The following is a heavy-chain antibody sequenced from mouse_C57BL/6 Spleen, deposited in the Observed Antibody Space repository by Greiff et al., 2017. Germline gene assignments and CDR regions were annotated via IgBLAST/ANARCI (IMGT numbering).Heavy chain of an antibody. CDR1: GYSFTSYY. V-gene: IGHV1-66*01. CDR3: ARNGRYAMDY. J-gene: IGHJ4*01. CDR2: IYPGSGNT. Sequence: VQLQQSGPELVKPGASVKISCKASGYSFTSYYIHWVKQRPGQGLEWIGWIYPGSGNTKYNEKFKGKATLTADTSSSTAYMQLSSLTSEDSAVYYCARNGRYAMDYWGQGTSVTVSS.